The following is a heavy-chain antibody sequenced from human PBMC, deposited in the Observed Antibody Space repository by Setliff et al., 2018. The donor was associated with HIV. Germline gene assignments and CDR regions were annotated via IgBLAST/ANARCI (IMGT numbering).Heavy chain of an antibody. V-gene: IGHV4-38-2*02. CDR2: IYHSGRT. J-gene: IGHJ4*02. Sequence: KPSETLSLTCTVSGHSITSDYQWGWIRQPPGKGLEWIGSIYHSGRTYYNPSLKSRVTISVDKTKSQISLKLISVTAADTAVFYCVRVDYGDYDFDYWGQGTLVTVSS. D-gene: IGHD4-17*01. CDR1: GHSITSDYQ. CDR3: VRVDYGDYDFDY.